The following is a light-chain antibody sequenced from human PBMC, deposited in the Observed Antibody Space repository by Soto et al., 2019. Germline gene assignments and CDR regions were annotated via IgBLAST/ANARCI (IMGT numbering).Light chain of an antibody. V-gene: IGLV2-11*01. Sequence: QSVLTQPRSVSGSPGQSVTISCTGTSRDVGGFKYVSWYQQHPGKAPKLIIFDASKRPSGVPDRFSGSKSGYTASLTISGLQGEDEADYYCCSYAANYVRFGGGTKLTVL. CDR2: DAS. CDR3: CSYAANYVR. CDR1: SRDVGGFKY. J-gene: IGLJ2*01.